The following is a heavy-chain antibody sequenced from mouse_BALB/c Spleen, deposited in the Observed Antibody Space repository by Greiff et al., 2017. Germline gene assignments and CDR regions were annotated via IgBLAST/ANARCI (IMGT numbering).Heavy chain of an antibody. V-gene: IGHV5-6-5*01. Sequence: EVQGVESGGGLVKPGGSLKLSCAASGFTFSSYAMSWVRQTPEKRLEWVASISSGGSTYYPDSVKGRFTISRDNARNILYLQMSSLRSEDTAMYYCARGGGSGLYYAMDYWGQGTSVTVSS. CDR2: ISSGGST. D-gene: IGHD6-1*01. CDR1: GFTFSSYA. J-gene: IGHJ4*01. CDR3: ARGGGSGLYYAMDY.